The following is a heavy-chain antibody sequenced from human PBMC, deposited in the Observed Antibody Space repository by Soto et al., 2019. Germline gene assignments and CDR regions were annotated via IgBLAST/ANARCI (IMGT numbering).Heavy chain of an antibody. CDR2: ISYDGSNK. CDR3: ARDLEVTIFGVDNNYYYYGREV. D-gene: IGHD3-3*01. J-gene: IGHJ6*02. Sequence: PGGSLRLSCAASGFTFSSYAMHWVRQAPGKGLEWVAVISYDGSNKYYADSVKGRFTISRDNSKNTLYLQMNSLRAEDTAVYYCARDLEVTIFGVDNNYYYYGREVWGQGTTVTVSS. CDR1: GFTFSSYA. V-gene: IGHV3-30-3*01.